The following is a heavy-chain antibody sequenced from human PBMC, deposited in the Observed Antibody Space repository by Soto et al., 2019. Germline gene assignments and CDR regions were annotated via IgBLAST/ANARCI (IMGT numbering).Heavy chain of an antibody. CDR1: GGSVSSGSYY. Sequence: PSETLSLTCTVSGGSVSSGSYYWSWIRQPPGKGLEWIGYIYYSGSTNYNPSLKSRVTISVDTSKNQFSLKLSSVTAADTAVYYCARGPLLVGENYWGQGTLVNVSS. CDR2: IYYSGST. J-gene: IGHJ4*02. CDR3: ARGPLLVGENY. V-gene: IGHV4-61*01. D-gene: IGHD2-8*02.